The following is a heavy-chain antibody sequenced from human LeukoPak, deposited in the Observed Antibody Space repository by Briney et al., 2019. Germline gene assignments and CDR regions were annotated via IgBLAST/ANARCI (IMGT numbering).Heavy chain of an antibody. J-gene: IGHJ3*01. CDR1: GFTFSSYS. CDR3: AKSLLTTASGTGRAFDL. Sequence: PGGSLRLSCAASGFTFSSYSMNWVRQAPGKGLEWVSYISSSSSTIYYADSVKGRFTISRDNSKNTLYLQMNSLRADDTAEYYCAKSLLTTASGTGRAFDLWGQGTMVTVSS. D-gene: IGHD1-26*01. CDR2: ISSSSSTI. V-gene: IGHV3-48*01.